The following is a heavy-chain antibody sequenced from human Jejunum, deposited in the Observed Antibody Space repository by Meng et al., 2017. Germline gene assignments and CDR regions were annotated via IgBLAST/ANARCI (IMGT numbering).Heavy chain of an antibody. CDR3: AKSSGGYGHTASDN. CDR1: GFTFRNFG. V-gene: IGHV3-30*02. CDR2: TWYDGSKK. Sequence: QVQLVESGGVVVQPGKSLRLSCVASGFTFRNFGMHWVRQAPGKGLEWVAFTWYDGSKKFYSDSVKGRFTISRDNSKNTVYLEISSLRREDTAIYYCAKSSGGYGHTASDNWGQGTLVTVSS. D-gene: IGHD5-18*01. J-gene: IGHJ4*02.